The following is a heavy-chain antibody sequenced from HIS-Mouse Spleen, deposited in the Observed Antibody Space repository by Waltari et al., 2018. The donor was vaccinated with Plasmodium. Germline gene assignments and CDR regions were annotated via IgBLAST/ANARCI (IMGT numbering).Heavy chain of an antibody. V-gene: IGHV4-39*01. CDR1: GCALSSSRYY. CDR3: ASLPRVEEVTTPFYYYYYGMDV. Sequence: QLQLQESGPGLVTPSETLSLTCTVSGCALSSSRYYLGRIRRPPGKGLEWIGSIYYSGSTYYNPSLKSRVTISVDTSKNQFSLKLSSVTAADTAVYYCASLPRVEEVTTPFYYYYYGMDVWGQGTTVTVSS. J-gene: IGHJ6*02. D-gene: IGHD4-4*01. CDR2: IYYSGST.